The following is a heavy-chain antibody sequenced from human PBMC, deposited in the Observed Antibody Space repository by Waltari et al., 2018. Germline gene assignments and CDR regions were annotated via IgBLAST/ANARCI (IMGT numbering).Heavy chain of an antibody. CDR3: ASRAYYQSSGYFYFYYFDY. V-gene: IGHV3-23*04. CDR1: GFIFSNYA. Sequence: EVQLVDSGGGLVQPGGSLRLSCAASGFIFSNYAMSWVRPAPGKGLEWVSGISGSAGSTYYADSVKGRFTISRDNSKNMLYLQMNSLSAEDTAVYYCASRAYYQSSGYFYFYYFDYWGQGTRVTVSS. CDR2: ISGSAGST. D-gene: IGHD3-22*01. J-gene: IGHJ4*02.